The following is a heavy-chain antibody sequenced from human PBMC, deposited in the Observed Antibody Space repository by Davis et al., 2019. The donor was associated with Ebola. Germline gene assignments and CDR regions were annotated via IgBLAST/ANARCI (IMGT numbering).Heavy chain of an antibody. CDR2: IYYSGST. Sequence: SETLSLTCTVSGGSISSYYWSWIRQPPGKGLEWFGYIYYSGSTNYNPSLKSRVTISVDTSKNQFSLKLSSVTAADTAVYYCAREKPYGSGVYYYYGMDVWGQGTTVTVSS. V-gene: IGHV4-59*01. CDR1: GGSISSYY. CDR3: AREKPYGSGVYYYYGMDV. D-gene: IGHD3-10*01. J-gene: IGHJ6*02.